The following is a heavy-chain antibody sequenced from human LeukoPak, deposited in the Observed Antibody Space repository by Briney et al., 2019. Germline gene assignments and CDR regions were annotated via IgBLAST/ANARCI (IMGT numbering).Heavy chain of an antibody. Sequence: GGSLRLSCAASGFTFSTYGMHWVRQAPGKGLEWVAFIRPDGSNEYYAASVRGRFAISRDNSQNTLHLQMNSLRLEDTAVYYCVKDWGVLPDYTADGFDIWGPGTMVTVSS. D-gene: IGHD3-10*01. J-gene: IGHJ3*02. CDR1: GFTFSTYG. V-gene: IGHV3-30*02. CDR3: VKDWGVLPDYTADGFDI. CDR2: IRPDGSNE.